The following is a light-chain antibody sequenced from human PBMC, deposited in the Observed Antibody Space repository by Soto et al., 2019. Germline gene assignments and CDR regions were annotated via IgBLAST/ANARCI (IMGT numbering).Light chain of an antibody. CDR2: DAS. CDR1: QSISSW. J-gene: IGKJ1*01. Sequence: DIQMTQSPSTLSASVGDRVTITCRASQSISSWLAWYQQKPGKAPKLLIYDASSLESGVPSRFSGSGSGTEVTLTISSLQPDDFANYYCQQYNSYLWTFGQGTKVEIK. V-gene: IGKV1-5*01. CDR3: QQYNSYLWT.